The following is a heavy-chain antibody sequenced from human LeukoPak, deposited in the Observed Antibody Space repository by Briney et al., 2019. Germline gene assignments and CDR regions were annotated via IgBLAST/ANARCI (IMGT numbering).Heavy chain of an antibody. CDR2: ISSSSSYI. V-gene: IGHV3-21*01. CDR3: ARDYGGWFGELYSMDV. Sequence: GGSLRLSCAASGFTFSSYSMNWVRQAPGKGLEWVSSISSSSSYIYYADSVKGRFTISRDNAKNSLYLQMNSLRAEDTAVYYCARDYGGWFGELYSMDVWGQGTTVTVSS. CDR1: GFTFSSYS. D-gene: IGHD3-10*01. J-gene: IGHJ6*02.